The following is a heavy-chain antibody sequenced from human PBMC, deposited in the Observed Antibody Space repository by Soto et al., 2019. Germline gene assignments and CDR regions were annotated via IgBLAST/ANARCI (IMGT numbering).Heavy chain of an antibody. V-gene: IGHV4-39*01. D-gene: IGHD2-15*01. Sequence: FGTLSLPRTVSGGSLSSSSFYWGWVRQPPGKGLEWIGSIYYSGSTYYNPSLKSRVTISVDTSKNQFSLKLSSVTAADTAVYYCARHTPAISISDHWGQGTLVTSPQ. J-gene: IGHJ4*02. CDR1: GGSLSSSSFY. CDR3: ARHTPAISISDH. CDR2: IYYSGST.